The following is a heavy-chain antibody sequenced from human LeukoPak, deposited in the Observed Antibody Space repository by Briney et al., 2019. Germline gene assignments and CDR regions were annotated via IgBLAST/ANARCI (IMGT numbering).Heavy chain of an antibody. Sequence: SVKVSCKASGGTFSDYAISWVRQAPGQGLEWMGRIIPIVGTTNYEQKFQGRVTMTTDGSTTTAYMELSSLTSEDTAVYYCVREVLLNGYVWRAKGRFYPWGQGNLVTVSS. CDR2: IIPIVGTT. J-gene: IGHJ5*02. V-gene: IGHV1-69*05. CDR1: GGTFSDYA. D-gene: IGHD2/OR15-2a*01. CDR3: VREVLLNGYVWRAKGRFYP.